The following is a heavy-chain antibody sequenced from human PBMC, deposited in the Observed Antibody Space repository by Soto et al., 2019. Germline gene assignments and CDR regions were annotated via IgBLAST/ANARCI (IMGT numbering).Heavy chain of an antibody. V-gene: IGHV3-21*01. D-gene: IGHD3-3*01. CDR3: ARVGTYYDFWSGYYGMDV. J-gene: IGHJ6*02. CDR1: GFTFSSYS. Sequence: SGGSLRLSCAASGFTFSSYSMNWVRQAPGKGLEWVSSISSSSSYIYYADSVKGRFTISRDNAKNSLYLQMNSLRAEDTAVYYCARVGTYYDFWSGYYGMDVWGQGTTVTVSS. CDR2: ISSSSSYI.